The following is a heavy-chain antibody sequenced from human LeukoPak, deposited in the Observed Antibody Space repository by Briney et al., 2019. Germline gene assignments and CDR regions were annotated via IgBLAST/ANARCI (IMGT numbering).Heavy chain of an antibody. CDR2: ITKSGSTI. CDR1: GFTFSSYE. J-gene: IGHJ2*01. V-gene: IGHV3-48*03. CDR3: ARDGGAGWYFDL. Sequence: QSGGSLRLSCAASGFTFSSYEMNWVRQAPGKGLEWVSYITKSGSTIYYADSVKGRFTISRDNAKNSLYLQMNSLRVEDTAVYYCARDGGAGWYFDLWGRGTLVTVSS. D-gene: IGHD3-16*01.